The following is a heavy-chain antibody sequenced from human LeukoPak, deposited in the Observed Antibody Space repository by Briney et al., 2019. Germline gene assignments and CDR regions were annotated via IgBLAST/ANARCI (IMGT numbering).Heavy chain of an antibody. CDR3: ARDRDYVWGTYRALWVMDV. V-gene: IGHV3-30*03. CDR2: ISNDGTIK. D-gene: IGHD3-16*02. CDR1: GLTFSSHG. J-gene: IGHJ6*02. Sequence: GRSLRLSCAASGLTFSSHGMHWVRQAPGKGLEWVAVISNDGTIKNYGDSVKGRFTISRDNSRNTLYLQMDSLKAEDTAVYYCARDRDYVWGTYRALWVMDVWGQGTTVTVSS.